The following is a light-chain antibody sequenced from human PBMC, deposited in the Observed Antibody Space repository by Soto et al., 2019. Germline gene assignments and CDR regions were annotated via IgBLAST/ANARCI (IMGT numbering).Light chain of an antibody. Sequence: EILFTQSLAPLSSFPRYSRTLCCRASQGVNTRLAWYQHRPGQAPRLIIYLSSSRAAGIPARFSGSGCGTESPLTIRSLTAEDFVVYYCHQSNARWTFGQGTKVDIK. V-gene: IGKV3D-15*01. CDR1: QGVNTR. CDR2: LSS. CDR3: HQSNARWT. J-gene: IGKJ1*01.